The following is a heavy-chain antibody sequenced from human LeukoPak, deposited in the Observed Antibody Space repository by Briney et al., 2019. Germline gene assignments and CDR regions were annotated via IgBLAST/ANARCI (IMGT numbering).Heavy chain of an antibody. V-gene: IGHV3-30*02. Sequence: GSLRLSCAASGFTFSTFAMIWVRQPPGKGLEWVAFIRYDGSNKYYADSVKGRFTISRDSSKNTLYLQMNTLRAEDTAVYYCAKVLGYCSGDSCQGYFDSWGQGTLVTVSS. CDR2: IRYDGSNK. CDR1: GFTFSTFA. D-gene: IGHD2-15*01. J-gene: IGHJ4*02. CDR3: AKVLGYCSGDSCQGYFDS.